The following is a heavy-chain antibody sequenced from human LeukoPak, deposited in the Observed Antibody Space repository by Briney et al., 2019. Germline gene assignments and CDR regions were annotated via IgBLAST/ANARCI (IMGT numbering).Heavy chain of an antibody. CDR1: GYTFTGYY. CDR3: AILPYAGNNWFDP. Sequence: ASVKVSCKASGYTFTGYYMHWVRQAPGQGLEWMGRINPNSGGTNYAQKFQSRVTMTRDTSISTAYMELSRLRSDDTAVYYCAILPYAGNNWFDPWGQGTLVTVSS. CDR2: INPNSGGT. V-gene: IGHV1-2*06. D-gene: IGHD3-16*01. J-gene: IGHJ5*02.